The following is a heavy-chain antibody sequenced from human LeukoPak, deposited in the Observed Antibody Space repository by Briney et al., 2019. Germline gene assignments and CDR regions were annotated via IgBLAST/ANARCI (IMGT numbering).Heavy chain of an antibody. Sequence: SETLCLTCTVSGGSMSSHYWSWIRQPPGKGLEWIGYIYYSGSTNYNPSLKSRVTISVDTSKNQFSLKLSSVTAADTAVYYCAREYSSSSGAFDIWGQGTMVTVSS. CDR3: AREYSSSSGAFDI. CDR2: IYYSGST. D-gene: IGHD6-6*01. V-gene: IGHV4-59*11. J-gene: IGHJ3*02. CDR1: GGSMSSHY.